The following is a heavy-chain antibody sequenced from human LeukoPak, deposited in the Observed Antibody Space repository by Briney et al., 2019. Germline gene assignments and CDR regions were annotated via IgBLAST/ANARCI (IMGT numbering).Heavy chain of an antibody. CDR1: GYSFTDYW. Sequence: GESLKISCKGSGYSFTDYWIGWVRQMPGKGLEFMGIIHPATSDTSYSPSFQGQVTMSVDQSISTAYLQWSSLKASDTAICASPGEGGLEYFQFWGQGTLVTVSS. V-gene: IGHV5-51*01. J-gene: IGHJ1*01. CDR3: PGEGGLEYFQF. CDR2: IHPATSDT. D-gene: IGHD1-1*01.